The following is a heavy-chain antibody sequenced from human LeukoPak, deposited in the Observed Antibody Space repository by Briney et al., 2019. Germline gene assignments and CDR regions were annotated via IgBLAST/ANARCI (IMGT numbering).Heavy chain of an antibody. D-gene: IGHD5-18*01. CDR2: IYYSGSN. Sequence: SETLSLTCTVSGGSISSGGYYWSWIRQPPGRGLVGIGYIYYSGSNYYNPSLKSRVTISVDTSKNQFSLKLSSVTAADTAVYYCARAEGYSYGLLWFDYWGQGTLVTVSS. V-gene: IGHV4-31*03. CDR3: ARAEGYSYGLLWFDY. J-gene: IGHJ4*02. CDR1: GGSISSGGYY.